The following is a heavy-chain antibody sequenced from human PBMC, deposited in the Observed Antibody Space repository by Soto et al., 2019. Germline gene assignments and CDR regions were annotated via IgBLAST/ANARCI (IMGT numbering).Heavy chain of an antibody. CDR2: INHSGST. V-gene: IGHV4-34*01. CDR3: ATRPSRWWFDP. D-gene: IGHD6-13*01. CDR1: GGSFSGYY. Sequence: SETLSLTCAVYGGSFSGYYWSWIRQPPGKGLEWIGEINHSGSTNYNPSLKSRVTISVDTSKNQFSLKLSSVTAADTAVYYCATRPSRWWFDPWGQGTLVTVSS. J-gene: IGHJ5*02.